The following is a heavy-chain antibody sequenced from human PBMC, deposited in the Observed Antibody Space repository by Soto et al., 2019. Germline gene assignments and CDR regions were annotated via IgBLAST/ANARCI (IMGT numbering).Heavy chain of an antibody. CDR2: IYPGDSDT. J-gene: IGHJ3*02. D-gene: IGHD5-12*01. CDR3: ARQILEMATISSAFAI. V-gene: IGHV5-51*01. Sequence: PGESLHISCKGSGYSFTNYWIGWVRQMPGKGLEWMGIIYPGDSDTRYSPSFQGQVTISADKSISTAYLQWSSLKASDTAMYYCARQILEMATISSAFAIWGQGTMVTVSS. CDR1: GYSFTNYW.